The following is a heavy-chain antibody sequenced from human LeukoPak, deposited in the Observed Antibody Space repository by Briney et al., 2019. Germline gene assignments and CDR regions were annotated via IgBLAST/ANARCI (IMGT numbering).Heavy chain of an antibody. CDR3: ARVLSVRGQGGYFDS. CDR2: INSSSGYT. V-gene: IGHV3-11*05. J-gene: IGHJ4*02. Sequence: PGGSLRLSCAASGFTFGDSYMSWIRQAPGKGLEWVSYINSSSGYTNYADSVQGRFTISRYNAKKSLYLQINSLSSNDAAVYYCARVLSVRGQGGYFDSWGPGILVTVSS. CDR1: GFTFGDSY. D-gene: IGHD3-16*01.